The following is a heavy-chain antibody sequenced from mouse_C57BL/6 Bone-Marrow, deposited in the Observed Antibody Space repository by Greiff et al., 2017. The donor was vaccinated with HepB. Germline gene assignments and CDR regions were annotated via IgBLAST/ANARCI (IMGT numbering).Heavy chain of an antibody. Sequence: EVQRVESGPSLVRPSQTLSLTCTVTGFSINSDCYWIWIRQFPGNKLEYIGYTFYSGITYYNPSLESRTYITRDTSKNQFSLKLSSVTTEDTATYYCARLMVTTPYYYAMDYWGQGTSVTVSS. J-gene: IGHJ4*01. CDR2: TFYSGIT. V-gene: IGHV3-3*01. D-gene: IGHD2-2*01. CDR1: GFSINSDCY. CDR3: ARLMVTTPYYYAMDY.